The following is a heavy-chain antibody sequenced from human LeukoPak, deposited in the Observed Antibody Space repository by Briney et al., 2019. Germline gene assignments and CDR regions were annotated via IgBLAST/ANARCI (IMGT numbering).Heavy chain of an antibody. D-gene: IGHD3-10*01. Sequence: AGGSLRLSCAASGFTFSSYSMNWVRQAPGKGLEWVSYISSSSSTIYYADSVKGRFTISRDNAKNSLYLQMNSLRAEDTAVYYCARAENYYGSGSYAYWGQGTLVTVSS. CDR2: ISSSSSTI. V-gene: IGHV3-48*01. CDR3: ARAENYYGSGSYAY. CDR1: GFTFSSYS. J-gene: IGHJ4*02.